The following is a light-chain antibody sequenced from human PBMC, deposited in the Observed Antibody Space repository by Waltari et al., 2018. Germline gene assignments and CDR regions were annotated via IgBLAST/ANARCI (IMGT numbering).Light chain of an antibody. V-gene: IGKV3-20*01. J-gene: IGKJ4*01. Sequence: EIVLTQSPGTLSLSPGERATLSCRASHSGTTTYLAWYQQKPGQAPRLLIYGASSRATGIPDRFSGSGSGTDFTLTISRLEPEDFAVYYCQQYGSSLPLTFGGGTKVEIK. CDR1: HSGTTTY. CDR2: GAS. CDR3: QQYGSSLPLT.